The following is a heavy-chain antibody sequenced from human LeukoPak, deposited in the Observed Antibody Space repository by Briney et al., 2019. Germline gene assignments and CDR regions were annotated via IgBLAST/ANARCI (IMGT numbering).Heavy chain of an antibody. CDR3: AKSTSSGERVDY. CDR2: ISGNSGKT. D-gene: IGHD6-25*01. V-gene: IGHV3-23*01. Sequence: GGSVRLSCAASAFTVSSYAMRWVGQAPGKGLEWVSSISGNSGKTYYTDSGKGQFTISRDNSNNTLYLQMNSLRAEDAAVYYCAKSTSSGERVDYWGQGTLVTVSS. CDR1: AFTVSSYA. J-gene: IGHJ4*02.